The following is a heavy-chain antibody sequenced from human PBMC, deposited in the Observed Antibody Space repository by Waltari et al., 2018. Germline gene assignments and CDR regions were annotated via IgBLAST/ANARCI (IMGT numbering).Heavy chain of an antibody. D-gene: IGHD3-10*01. CDR3: ATDRGSGSYYISGY. V-gene: IGHV1-69-2*01. J-gene: IGHJ4*02. Sequence: EVQLVQSGAEVKKPGATVKISCKASGYTFTDYYMHWVQQAPGKGLEWMGRVDPEDVETIYAEKFQGRVTITADTSTDTAYMELSSLRSEDTAVYYCATDRGSGSYYISGYWGQGTLVTVSS. CDR2: VDPEDVET. CDR1: GYTFTDYY.